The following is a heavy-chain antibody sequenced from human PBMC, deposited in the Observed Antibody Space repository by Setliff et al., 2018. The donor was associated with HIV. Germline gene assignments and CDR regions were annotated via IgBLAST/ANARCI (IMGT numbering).Heavy chain of an antibody. J-gene: IGHJ6*02. V-gene: IGHV3-33*01. Sequence: GGSLRLSCAASGFTFNSYAMHWVRQAPGKGLEWVAVIWYDGSNKYYADSVKGRFTISRDNSNNTLYLQMNSLTAEDTAIYYCARVGQQQLVYSDYYGMDVWGQGSTVTVSS. CDR1: GFTFNSYA. D-gene: IGHD6-13*01. CDR3: ARVGQQQLVYSDYYGMDV. CDR2: IWYDGSNK.